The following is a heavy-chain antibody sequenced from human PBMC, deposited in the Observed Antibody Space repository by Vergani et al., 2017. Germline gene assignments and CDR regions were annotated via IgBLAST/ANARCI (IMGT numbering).Heavy chain of an antibody. V-gene: IGHV3-33*01. CDR3: ARGAGYCSSTSCPPTLRNYYYYMGV. D-gene: IGHD2-2*01. J-gene: IGHJ6*03. CDR2: IWYDGSNK. Sequence: QVQLVESGGGVVQPGRSLRLSCAASGFTFSTYGLHWVRQAPGKGLEWVAVIWYDGSNKYYGESVKGRFTISRDNSMDTLYLQMNGLRAEDTAVYYCARGAGYCSSTSCPPTLRNYYYYMGVWGKGTTVTVSS. CDR1: GFTFSTYG.